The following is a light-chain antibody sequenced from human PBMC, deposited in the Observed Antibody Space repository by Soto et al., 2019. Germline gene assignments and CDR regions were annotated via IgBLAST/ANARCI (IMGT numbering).Light chain of an antibody. V-gene: IGKV3-20*01. CDR3: QDEGYGIDM. CDR1: QSVTSNY. CDR2: GAS. J-gene: IGKJ5*01. Sequence: SPGTLSLSPGERVSLSCRASQSVTSNYLAWYQQKPGQAPRLLMYGASSRATGIPDRFSGSGSGTDFTLTISRLEPEDLAVYCRQDEGYGIDMFGQGKRLE.